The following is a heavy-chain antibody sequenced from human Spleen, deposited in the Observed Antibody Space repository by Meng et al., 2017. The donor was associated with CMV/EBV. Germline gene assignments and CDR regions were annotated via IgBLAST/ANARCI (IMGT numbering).Heavy chain of an antibody. J-gene: IGHJ4*02. CDR3: ARALQLTSPNYYDSTAYYFDLDYFDY. CDR1: GYTFTGYS. D-gene: IGHD3-22*01. CDR2: INPGSGGS. Sequence: ASVKVSCKASGYTFTGYSLHWVRQAPGQGLEWMGWINPGSGGSNFAPKFQGRVTLTTDTSVTTAYMELSRLTSDDTAVYYCARALQLTSPNYYDSTAYYFDLDYFDYWGQGTLVTVSS. V-gene: IGHV1-2*02.